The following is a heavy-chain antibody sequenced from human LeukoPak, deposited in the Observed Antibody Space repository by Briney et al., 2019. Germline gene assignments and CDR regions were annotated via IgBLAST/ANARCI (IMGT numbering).Heavy chain of an antibody. CDR1: GFTFSSYA. CDR3: ARGRKVVPAALY. CDR2: ISYDGSNK. D-gene: IGHD2-2*01. Sequence: PGRSLRLSCAASGFTFSSYAMHWVRQAPGKGLEWVAVISYDGSNKYYADSVKGRFTISRDNSKNTLYLQMNSLRAEDTAVYYCARGRKVVPAALYWGQGTLVTVSS. V-gene: IGHV3-30*04. J-gene: IGHJ4*02.